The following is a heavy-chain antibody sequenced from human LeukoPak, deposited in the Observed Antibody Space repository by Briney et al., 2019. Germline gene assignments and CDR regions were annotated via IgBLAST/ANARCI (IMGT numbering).Heavy chain of an antibody. V-gene: IGHV4-61*02. CDR2: MYSSGTT. CDR3: ATSPVTTWWFDP. J-gene: IGHJ5*02. Sequence: SETLSLTSTVSGGSISSGSYSWNWIRQPAGKGREWIGRMYSSGTTNYNPSLKSRVTISVDTSKNQFSLKLSSVTASDTAVYYCATSPVTTWWFDPWGQGTLVTVSS. CDR1: GGSISSGSYS. D-gene: IGHD4-17*01.